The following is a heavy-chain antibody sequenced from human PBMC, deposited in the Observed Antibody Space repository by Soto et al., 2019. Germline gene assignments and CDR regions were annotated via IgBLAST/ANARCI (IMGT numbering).Heavy chain of an antibody. CDR3: AKDQMGRGWRTLDS. CDR2: ITYDGSST. Sequence: QVQMVESGGGVVQPGTSLRLSCVVTGLTFSGYGMRWVRQAPGKGLEWVADITYDGSSTYYADAVKGRFTVSRDNSKNILYLQMTSLRGDDTAMYYCAKDQMGRGWRTLDSWGQGTLVIVSS. V-gene: IGHV3-30*18. CDR1: GLTFSGYG. J-gene: IGHJ4*02. D-gene: IGHD3-10*01.